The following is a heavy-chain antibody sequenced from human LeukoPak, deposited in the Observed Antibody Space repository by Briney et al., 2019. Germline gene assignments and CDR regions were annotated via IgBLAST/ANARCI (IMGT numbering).Heavy chain of an antibody. D-gene: IGHD6-13*01. CDR2: IYPGDSDT. CDR1: GYSFTSYW. V-gene: IGHV5-51*01. CDR3: ARLSHWAAAAGPFDY. Sequence: GESLKISCKGSGYSFTSYWIGWVRQMPGKGLEWMGIIYPGDSDTRYSPSFQGQVTISADKSISTAYLQWSSLKASDTAMYYCARLSHWAAAAGPFDYWGQGTLVTVSS. J-gene: IGHJ4*02.